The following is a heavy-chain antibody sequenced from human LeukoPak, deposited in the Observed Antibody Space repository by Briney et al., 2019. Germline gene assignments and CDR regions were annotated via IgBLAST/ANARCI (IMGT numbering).Heavy chain of an antibody. D-gene: IGHD3-10*01. CDR2: INHSGST. Sequence: SETLSLTCAVYGGSFSGYYWSWIRQPPGKGLEWIGEINHSGSTNYNPSLKSRVTISVDTSKNQFSLKLSSVTAADTAVYYCARGGRRITMVRGVTSPGPMDVWGQGATVTVSS. J-gene: IGHJ6*02. CDR3: ARGGRRITMVRGVTSPGPMDV. V-gene: IGHV4-34*01. CDR1: GGSFSGYY.